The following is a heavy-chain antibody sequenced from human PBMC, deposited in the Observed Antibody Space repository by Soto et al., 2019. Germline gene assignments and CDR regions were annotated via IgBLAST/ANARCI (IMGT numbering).Heavy chain of an antibody. J-gene: IGHJ5*02. CDR1: GGTFSSYA. Sequence: QVQLVQSGAEVKKPGSSVKVSCKASGGTFSSYAISWVRQAPGQGLEWMGGIIPIFGTANYAQKFQGRVTITADESTSTAYMELSSLRSDDTAVYYCARALGGDTAMVRDNWFDPWGQGTLVTVSS. CDR2: IIPIFGTA. D-gene: IGHD5-18*01. V-gene: IGHV1-69*01. CDR3: ARALGGDTAMVRDNWFDP.